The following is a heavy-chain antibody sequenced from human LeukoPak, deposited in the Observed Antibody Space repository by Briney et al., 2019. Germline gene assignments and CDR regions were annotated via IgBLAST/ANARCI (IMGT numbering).Heavy chain of an antibody. CDR1: GFTFSSCA. J-gene: IGHJ3*02. D-gene: IGHD2-21*02. CDR3: AKDPIVFNSGDYYLGAFNI. V-gene: IGHV3-23*01. CDR2: ISGGGGKT. Sequence: GGSLRLSCEASGFTFSSCALSWVRQAPGKGLEWASAISGGGGKTWYADSVKGRFTISRDNSKNTLYLQMNSLRAEDTALYYCAKDPIVFNSGDYYLGAFNIWGQGAMVTVSS.